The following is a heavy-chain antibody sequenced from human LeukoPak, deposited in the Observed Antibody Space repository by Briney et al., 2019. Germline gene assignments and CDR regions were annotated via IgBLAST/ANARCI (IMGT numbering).Heavy chain of an antibody. Sequence: ASVKVSCKASGYTFIDYFIHWMRQTPGQGLEWLGWINPNSGVTRYAQKFQDRVTMTRDTAAYIELSSLKSDDTAVYYCARAVSGTLGGAFDIWGQGTAVTVSS. J-gene: IGHJ3*02. D-gene: IGHD1-7*01. V-gene: IGHV1-2*02. CDR2: INPNSGVT. CDR1: GYTFIDYF. CDR3: ARAVSGTLGGAFDI.